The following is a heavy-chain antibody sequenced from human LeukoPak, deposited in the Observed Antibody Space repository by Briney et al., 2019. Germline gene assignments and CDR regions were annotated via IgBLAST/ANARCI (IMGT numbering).Heavy chain of an antibody. CDR3: ARGAVNRYNWNDDNYYYYYMDV. CDR1: GYTLTELS. CDR2: FDPEDGET. J-gene: IGHJ6*03. Sequence: ASVKVSCKVSGYTLTELSMHWVRQAPGKGLEWMGGFDPEDGETIYAQKFQGRVTMTSDMSTNTIYMDLSSLRSDDTAVYYCARGAVNRYNWNDDNYYYYYMDVWGKGTTVIISS. V-gene: IGHV1-24*01. D-gene: IGHD1-1*01.